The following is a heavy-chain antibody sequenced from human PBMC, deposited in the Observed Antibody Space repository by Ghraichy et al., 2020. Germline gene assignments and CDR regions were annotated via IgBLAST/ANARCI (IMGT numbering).Heavy chain of an antibody. V-gene: IGHV1-69*13. Sequence: SVKVSCKASGGAFSSYAISWVRQAPGQGLEWMGGIIPIFGTANYAQKFQGRVTITADESTSTAYMELSSLRSEDTAVYYCAIVPRIAARPDYFYGMDVWGQGTTVTVSS. D-gene: IGHD6-6*01. CDR2: IIPIFGTA. CDR3: AIVPRIAARPDYFYGMDV. CDR1: GGAFSSYA. J-gene: IGHJ6*02.